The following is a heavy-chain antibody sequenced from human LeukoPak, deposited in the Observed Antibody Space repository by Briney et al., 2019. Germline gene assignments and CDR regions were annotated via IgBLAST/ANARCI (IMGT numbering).Heavy chain of an antibody. Sequence: GGSLRLSCAASGFTFTSFAMSWVRQAPGKGLEWVSVISGSDGPTYYADSVKGHFTISRDNSKDTLYLQMNSLRAEDTAVYYCARNYYYDGSGHYFFDYWGQGALVTVSS. CDR1: GFTFTSFA. J-gene: IGHJ4*02. CDR3: ARNYYYDGSGHYFFDY. D-gene: IGHD3-22*01. V-gene: IGHV3-23*01. CDR2: ISGSDGPT.